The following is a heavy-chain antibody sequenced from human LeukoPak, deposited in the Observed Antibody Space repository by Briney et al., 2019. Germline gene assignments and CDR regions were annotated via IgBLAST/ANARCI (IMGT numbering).Heavy chain of an antibody. J-gene: IGHJ4*02. Sequence: PSETLSLTCTVSGGSISISSYYWGWIRQPPGKGLEWIGGIYYSGSTYYNPSLKSRVTISVDTSKNQFSLKLSSVTAADTAVYYCARRRYDSSGYYPKAYFDYWGQGTLVTVSS. CDR1: GGSISISSYY. V-gene: IGHV4-39*01. D-gene: IGHD3-22*01. CDR3: ARRRYDSSGYYPKAYFDY. CDR2: IYYSGST.